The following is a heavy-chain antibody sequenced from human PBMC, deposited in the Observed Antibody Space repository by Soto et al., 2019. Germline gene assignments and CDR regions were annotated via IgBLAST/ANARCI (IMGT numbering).Heavy chain of an antibody. J-gene: IGHJ4*02. D-gene: IGHD2-15*01. CDR2: IYYSRST. V-gene: IGHV4-30-4*01. CDR1: GGSISSGDYY. Sequence: QVQLQESGPGLVKPSQTLSLTCTVSGGSISSGDYYWSWIRQPPGKGLEWIGYIYYSRSTYYNPSLKSRVTISVDTSKNQFSLKLRSVTAADTAVYYWARDQRAYCSGGSCYQEGGDYWGQGTLVTVSS. CDR3: ARDQRAYCSGGSCYQEGGDY.